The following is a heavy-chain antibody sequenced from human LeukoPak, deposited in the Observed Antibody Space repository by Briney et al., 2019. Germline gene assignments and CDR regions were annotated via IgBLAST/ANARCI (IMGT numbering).Heavy chain of an antibody. CDR3: ARDYPIYYYYGMDV. CDR1: GFTFSSYA. J-gene: IGHJ6*02. Sequence: GGSLRLSCAASGFTFSSYAMHWVRQAPGKGLEWVAVISYDGSNKYYADSVKGRFTISRDNSKNTLYLQMNSLRAEDTAVYYRARDYPIYYYYGMDVWGQGTTVTVSS. V-gene: IGHV3-30*04. CDR2: ISYDGSNK.